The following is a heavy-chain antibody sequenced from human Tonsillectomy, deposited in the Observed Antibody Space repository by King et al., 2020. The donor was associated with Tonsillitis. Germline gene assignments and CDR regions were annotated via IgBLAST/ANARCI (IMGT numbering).Heavy chain of an antibody. V-gene: IGHV3-30*04. CDR1: GFTFSNYA. J-gene: IGHJ4*02. Sequence: VQLVESGGGVVQPGRSLRLSCAASGFTFSNYAMHWVRQAPGKGLEWVALISYDGSNKYYADSVKGRFTISRDNSKNTLYLQMNSLRAEDTAVYYCARGEDILTGYYKGYFDYWGQGTLVTVSA. D-gene: IGHD3-9*01. CDR3: ARGEDILTGYYKGYFDY. CDR2: ISYDGSNK.